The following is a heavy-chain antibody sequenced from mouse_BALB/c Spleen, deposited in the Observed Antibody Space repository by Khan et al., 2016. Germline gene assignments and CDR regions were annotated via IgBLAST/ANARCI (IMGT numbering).Heavy chain of an antibody. CDR1: GFTFTDYY. V-gene: IGHV7-3*02. Sequence: EVELVESGGGLVQPGGSLRLSCATSGFTFTDYYMSWVRQPPGKALEWLGFIRNKANGYTTEYSASVKGRFTISRDNSQSILSLQMNTLRTEDSASVKGRLPVAGENAQSSRARQMNTLGAEDSATYYCGRELEGYDDAMDYWGQGTSGTVSS. CDR2: IRNKANGYTT. J-gene: IGHJ4*01. D-gene: IGHD1-1*02. CDR3: RLPVAGENAQSSRARQMNTLGAEDSATYYCGRELEGYDDAMDY.